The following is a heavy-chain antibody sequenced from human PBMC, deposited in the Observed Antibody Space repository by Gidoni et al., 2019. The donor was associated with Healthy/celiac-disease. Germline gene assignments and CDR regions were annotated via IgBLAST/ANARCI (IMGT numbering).Heavy chain of an antibody. D-gene: IGHD4-17*01. CDR2: ISYSGST. V-gene: IGHV4-39*01. J-gene: IGHJ4*02. Sequence: QLQLQASGPGLVKPSEPLSLTCTVSGGSISISSYYWGWIRQPPGKGLEWIGSISYSGSTYYNPSLKSRVTISVDTSKNQFSLKLSSVTAADTAVYYCARRGATVVTGGYYFDYWGQGTLVTVSS. CDR1: GGSISISSYY. CDR3: ARRGATVVTGGYYFDY.